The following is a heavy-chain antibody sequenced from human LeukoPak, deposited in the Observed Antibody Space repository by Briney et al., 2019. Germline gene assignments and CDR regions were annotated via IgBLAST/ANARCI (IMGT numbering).Heavy chain of an antibody. CDR2: IYTSGST. CDR3: ARGVLVVVPAAGAFDI. Sequence: PPETLSLTCTVSGGSISSYYWSWIRQPAGKGLEWIGRIYTSGSTNYNPSLKSRVTMSVDTSKNQFSLKLSSVTAADTAVYYCARGVLVVVPAAGAFDIWGQGTMVTVSS. J-gene: IGHJ3*02. CDR1: GGSISSYY. D-gene: IGHD2-2*01. V-gene: IGHV4-4*07.